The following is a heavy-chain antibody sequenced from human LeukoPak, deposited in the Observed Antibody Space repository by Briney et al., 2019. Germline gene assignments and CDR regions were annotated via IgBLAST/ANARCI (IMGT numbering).Heavy chain of an antibody. CDR3: AKDSKLLWFGESRIGLLDY. J-gene: IGHJ4*02. CDR2: FSGNDVA. Sequence: GGSLRLSCAASGFTFSTYSMHWVRQAPGTGLEWGSGFSGNDVAYYADSVKGRSTISRDNSKNTLYLQMNSLRAEDTAVYYCAKDSKLLWFGESRIGLLDYWGQGTLVTVSS. D-gene: IGHD3-10*01. V-gene: IGHV3-23*01. CDR1: GFTFSTYS.